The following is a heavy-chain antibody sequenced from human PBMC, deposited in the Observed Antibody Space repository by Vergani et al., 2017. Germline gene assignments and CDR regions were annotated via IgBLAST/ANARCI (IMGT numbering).Heavy chain of an antibody. CDR3: AKVGRSEVAGTFGAFDI. Sequence: EVQLLESGGDLVQPGGSLRLSCAASGFTFIMHAMSLVRQAPGKGLEWVSTLSASVRRTHYADSVKGRFTISRDISKNTLFLHMNSLRPEDTAVYYCAKVGRSEVAGTFGAFDIWGQGTMVTVSS. V-gene: IGHV3-23*01. CDR1: GFTFIMHA. J-gene: IGHJ3*02. CDR2: LSASVRRT. D-gene: IGHD6-19*01.